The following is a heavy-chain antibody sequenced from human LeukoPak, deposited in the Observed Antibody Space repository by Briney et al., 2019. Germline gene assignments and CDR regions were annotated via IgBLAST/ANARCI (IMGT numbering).Heavy chain of an antibody. CDR3: ARGGTTPHFDY. CDR1: GGSISSYY. J-gene: IGHJ4*02. D-gene: IGHD4-17*01. CDR2: IYYSGST. V-gene: IGHV4-59*01. Sequence: SETLSLTCTASGGSISSYYWSWIRQPPGKGLEWIGYIYYSGSTNYNPSLKSRVTISVDTSKNQFSLKLSSVTAADTAVYYCARGGTTPHFDYWGQGSLVTVSS.